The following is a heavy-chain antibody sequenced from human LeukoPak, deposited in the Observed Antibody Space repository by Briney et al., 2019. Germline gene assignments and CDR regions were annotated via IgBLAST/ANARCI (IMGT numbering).Heavy chain of an antibody. V-gene: IGHV4-34*01. Sequence: PSETLSLTCAVYGGSLSGYYWSWLRQPPGKGLEWIGEINHSGRTNYNPSLKSRVTISVDTSKQQFSLKLGSVTAADTAVYYCARKSSGWLVYWGQGTLVTVSS. CDR3: ARKSSGWLVY. CDR1: GGSLSGYY. CDR2: INHSGRT. J-gene: IGHJ4*02. D-gene: IGHD6-19*01.